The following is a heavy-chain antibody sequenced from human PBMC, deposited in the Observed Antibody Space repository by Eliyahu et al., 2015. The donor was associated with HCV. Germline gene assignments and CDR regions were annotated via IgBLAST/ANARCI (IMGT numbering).Heavy chain of an antibody. CDR3: ARGTTPDY. V-gene: IGHV4-59*01. CDR1: GGSISGYY. J-gene: IGHJ4*02. D-gene: IGHD4-17*01. Sequence: QVQLQESGPGLLKPSETLSLSCTVSGGSISGYYWNWIRQSPGKGLEWIGYIYDSGSTHLNPPLKSRVAISADTSKNQFSLKLRSVTAADTAVYYCARGTTPDYWGQGILVTVSS. CDR2: IYDSGST.